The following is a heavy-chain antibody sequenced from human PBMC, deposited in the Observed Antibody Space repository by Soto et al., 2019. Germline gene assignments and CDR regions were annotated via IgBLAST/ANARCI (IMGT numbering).Heavy chain of an antibody. J-gene: IGHJ4*02. V-gene: IGHV1-18*04. Sequence: QVQLVQSGAEVKKPGASVKVSCKASGYTFTSYGISWVRQAPGQGLEWMGWISAYNGNTNYAQKLQGRVTMTTDTSTSTTYMELRSLRSHDTAVYYCARALPTTFPLRIAAACTAIDYWGQGTLVTVSS. CDR3: ARALPTTFPLRIAAACTAIDY. D-gene: IGHD6-13*01. CDR2: ISAYNGNT. CDR1: GYTFTSYG.